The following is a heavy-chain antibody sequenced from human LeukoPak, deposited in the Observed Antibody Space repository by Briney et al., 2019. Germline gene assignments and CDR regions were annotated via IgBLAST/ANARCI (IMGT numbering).Heavy chain of an antibody. Sequence: GGSLRLSCAASGFTFSSYSMTWVRQAPGKGLEWVSSISSSSSYIYYADSVKGRFTISRDNAKNSLYLQMNSLRAEDTAVYYCARYGGIAAAGVGYWGQGTLVTVSS. J-gene: IGHJ4*02. D-gene: IGHD6-13*01. V-gene: IGHV3-21*01. CDR2: ISSSSSYI. CDR3: ARYGGIAAAGVGY. CDR1: GFTFSSYS.